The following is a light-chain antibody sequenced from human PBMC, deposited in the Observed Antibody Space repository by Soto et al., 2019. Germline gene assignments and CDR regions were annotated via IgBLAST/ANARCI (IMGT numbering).Light chain of an antibody. CDR2: GAS. CDR3: QQYGGSLT. J-gene: IGKJ4*01. Sequence: EIVLTQSPGTLSLSPGERATLSCRASQSVSSSYLAWYQQKPGQAPRLLIYGASSRATGIPDRFSGSGSGTDFTLTISRLEPEDFALYYCQQYGGSLTFGGGTKVEIK. CDR1: QSVSSSY. V-gene: IGKV3-20*01.